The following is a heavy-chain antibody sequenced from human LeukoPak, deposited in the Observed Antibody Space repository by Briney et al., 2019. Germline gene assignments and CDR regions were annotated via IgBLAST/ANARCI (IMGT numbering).Heavy chain of an antibody. Sequence: GGSLRLSCAASGFTFSSYWMHWVRQAPGKGLVWVSRINSDGSSTSYADSVKGRFTISRDNAKNTLYLQMNSLSAEDTAVYYCAREVAGIAYYYYGMDVWGQGTTVTVSS. CDR3: AREVAGIAYYYYGMDV. CDR1: GFTFSSYW. CDR2: INSDGSST. D-gene: IGHD6-19*01. J-gene: IGHJ6*02. V-gene: IGHV3-74*01.